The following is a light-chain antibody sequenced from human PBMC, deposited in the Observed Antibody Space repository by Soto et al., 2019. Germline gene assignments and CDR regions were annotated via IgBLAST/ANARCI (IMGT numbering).Light chain of an antibody. V-gene: IGKV1-5*03. Sequence: DIQMTQSPSTLSASVGDRVTITCRASQSIGSWLAWYQQKPGKAPKLLNYKASSLESGVPSRFSGSGSGTEFTLTISSLQPDDFASYYCQQYNSYSWTFGQGTKVDIK. J-gene: IGKJ1*01. CDR1: QSIGSW. CDR2: KAS. CDR3: QQYNSYSWT.